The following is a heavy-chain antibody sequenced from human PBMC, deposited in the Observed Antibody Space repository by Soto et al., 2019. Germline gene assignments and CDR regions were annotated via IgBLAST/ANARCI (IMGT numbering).Heavy chain of an antibody. CDR1: GFTFSSYG. V-gene: IGHV3-33*01. CDR2: IWYDGSNK. Sequence: GGSLRLSCAASGFTFSSYGMHWVRQAPGKGLEWVAVIWYDGSNKYYADSVKGRFTISRDNSKNTLYLQMNSLRAEDTAVYYCARVRYHFWSGYYDGAMDVWGQGTTVTVSS. D-gene: IGHD3-3*02. J-gene: IGHJ6*02. CDR3: ARVRYHFWSGYYDGAMDV.